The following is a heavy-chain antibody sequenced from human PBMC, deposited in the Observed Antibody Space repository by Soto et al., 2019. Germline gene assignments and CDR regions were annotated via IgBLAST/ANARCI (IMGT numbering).Heavy chain of an antibody. D-gene: IGHD5-18*01. CDR1: GDSISSNNNY. Sequence: SETLSLTCTVSGDSISSNNNYWSWIRQPPGEGLEWIGFISYSGTTSYSPSLKSRVAISLDTSKNQFSLSLNSVTAADTAVYYCARGRGYSYGLDPWGQGTLVTVSS. J-gene: IGHJ5*02. V-gene: IGHV4-30-4*01. CDR2: ISYSGTT. CDR3: ARGRGYSYGLDP.